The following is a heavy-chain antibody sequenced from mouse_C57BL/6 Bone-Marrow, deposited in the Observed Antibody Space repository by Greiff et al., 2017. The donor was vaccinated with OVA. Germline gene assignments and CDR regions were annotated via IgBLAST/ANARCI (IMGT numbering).Heavy chain of an antibody. CDR3: TRVIYYYGSTYYYAMDY. CDR2: IYPGNSDT. D-gene: IGHD1-1*01. Sequence: EVMLVESGTVLARPGASVKMSCKTSGYTFTSYWMHWVKQRPGQGLEWIGAIYPGNSDTSYNQKFKGKAKLTAVTSASTAYMELSSLTNEDSAVYYCTRVIYYYGSTYYYAMDYWGQGTSVTVSS. V-gene: IGHV1-5*01. CDR1: GYTFTSYW. J-gene: IGHJ4*01.